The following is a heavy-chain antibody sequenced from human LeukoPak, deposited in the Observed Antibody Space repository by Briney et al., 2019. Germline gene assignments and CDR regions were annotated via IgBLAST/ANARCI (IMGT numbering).Heavy chain of an antibody. CDR1: GFTFSSYW. Sequence: GGSLRLSCAASGFTFSSYWMSWVRQAPGEGLEWLANIKYDGSEKGYVDSVKGRFTISRDNAKNSLYLQMDFLRAEDTAVYYCGGGSVTELDFRGQGTLVTVSS. J-gene: IGHJ4*02. V-gene: IGHV3-7*01. CDR3: GGGSVTELDF. D-gene: IGHD2-21*02. CDR2: IKYDGSEK.